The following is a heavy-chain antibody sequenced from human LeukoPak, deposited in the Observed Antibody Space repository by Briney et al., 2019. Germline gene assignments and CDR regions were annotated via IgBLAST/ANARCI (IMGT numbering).Heavy chain of an antibody. D-gene: IGHD3-16*02. CDR2: INHSGST. Sequence: SETLSLTCTVSGDSIGSSSYYWGWIRQPPGKGLEWIGEINHSGSTNYNPSLKSRVTISVDTSKNQFSLKLSSVTAADTAVYYCARGFRAVWGSYRYGWFDPWGQGTLVTVSS. CDR1: GDSIGSSSYY. V-gene: IGHV4-39*07. CDR3: ARGFRAVWGSYRYGWFDP. J-gene: IGHJ5*02.